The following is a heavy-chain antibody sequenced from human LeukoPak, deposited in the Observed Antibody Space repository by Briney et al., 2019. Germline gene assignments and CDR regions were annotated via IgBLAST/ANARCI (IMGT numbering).Heavy chain of an antibody. D-gene: IGHD3-10*01. Sequence: PGGSLRLSCAASGFTFSSYGMHWVRQAPGKGLVWVSRINTDGTSTSYADSVKGRFTISRDNAKNTLFLQMNSLRAEDTALYFCTSDTFGARDSWGQGTLVTVSS. CDR1: GFTFSSYG. CDR2: INTDGTST. CDR3: TSDTFGARDS. V-gene: IGHV3-74*01. J-gene: IGHJ4*02.